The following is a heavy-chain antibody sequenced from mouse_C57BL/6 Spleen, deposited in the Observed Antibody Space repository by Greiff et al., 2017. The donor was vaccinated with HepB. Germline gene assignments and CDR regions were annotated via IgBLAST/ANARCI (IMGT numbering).Heavy chain of an antibody. D-gene: IGHD1-1*01. CDR3: ARPGLLRYFDY. V-gene: IGHV1-22*01. CDR2: INPNNGGT. J-gene: IGHJ2*01. Sequence: EVMLVESGPELVKPGASVKMSCKASGYTFTDYNMHWVKQSHGKSLEWIGYINPNNGGTSYNQKFKGKATLTVNKSSSTAYMELRSLTSEDSAVYYCARPGLLRYFDYWGQGTTLTVSS. CDR1: GYTFTDYN.